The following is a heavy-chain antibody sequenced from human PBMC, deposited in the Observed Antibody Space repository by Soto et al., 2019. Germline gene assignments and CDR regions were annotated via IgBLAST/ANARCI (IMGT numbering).Heavy chain of an antibody. Sequence: PSETLSLTCTVSGGSISSGGYYWSWIRQHPGKGLEWIGYIYYSGSTYYNPSLKSRVIISVDTSKNQFSLNLSSVTAADTAVYYCARAHDFWSGYHFDYWGQGTLVTVS. CDR3: ARAHDFWSGYHFDY. J-gene: IGHJ4*02. CDR1: GGSISSGGYY. V-gene: IGHV4-31*02. D-gene: IGHD3-3*01. CDR2: IYYSGST.